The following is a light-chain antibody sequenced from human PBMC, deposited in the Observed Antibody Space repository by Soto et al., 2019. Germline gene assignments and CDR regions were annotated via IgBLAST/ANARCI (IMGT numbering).Light chain of an antibody. CDR2: EDN. CDR1: SSNIENNY. CDR3: GTWDSSLTAYV. J-gene: IGLJ1*01. V-gene: IGLV1-51*02. Sequence: QSALTQPPSVSAAQGQKGTISCSESSSNIENNYVSWYQQLPGTAPKLLIYEDNKRPSGIPDRFSGSKSGTSATLGITGLQTGDEADYYCGTWDSSLTAYVFGSGTKVTVL.